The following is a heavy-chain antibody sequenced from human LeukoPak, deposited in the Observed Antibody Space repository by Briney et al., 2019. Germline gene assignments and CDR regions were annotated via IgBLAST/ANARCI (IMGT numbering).Heavy chain of an antibody. CDR3: ARDLYDSSGYYKRGLGY. J-gene: IGHJ4*02. D-gene: IGHD3-22*01. CDR2: INPNSGGT. CDR1: GYTSTGYY. V-gene: IGHV1-2*02. Sequence: ASVKVSCKASGYTSTGYYMHWVRQAPGQGLEWMGWINPNSGGTNYAQKFQGRVTMTRDTSLSTAYMELSRLRSDDTAVYYCARDLYDSSGYYKRGLGYWGQGTLVTVSS.